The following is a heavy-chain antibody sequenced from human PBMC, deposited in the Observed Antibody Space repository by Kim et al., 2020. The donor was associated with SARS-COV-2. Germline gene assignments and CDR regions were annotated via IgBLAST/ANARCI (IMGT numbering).Heavy chain of an antibody. CDR1: GGSFSGYY. CDR3: ARAGVGGYCSSTSCPTHPRD. D-gene: IGHD2-2*01. Sequence: SETLSLTCAVYGGSFSGYYWSWIRQPPGKGLEWIGEINHSGSTNYNPSLKSRVTISVDTSKNQFSLKLSSVTAADTAVYYCARAGVGGYCSSTSCPTHPRDWGQGTLVTVSS. V-gene: IGHV4-34*01. CDR2: INHSGST. J-gene: IGHJ4*02.